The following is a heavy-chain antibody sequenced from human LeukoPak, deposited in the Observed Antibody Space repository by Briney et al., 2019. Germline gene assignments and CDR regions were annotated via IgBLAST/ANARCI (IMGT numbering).Heavy chain of an antibody. J-gene: IGHJ5*02. V-gene: IGHV3-21*01. Sequence: AGGSLRLSCAASGFTFSSYSMNWVRQAPGKGLEWVSSISSSSSCIYYADSVKGRFTISRDNAKNSLYLQMNSLRAEDTAVYYCARVIAAAGTNWFDPWGQGTLVTVSS. CDR1: GFTFSSYS. CDR3: ARVIAAAGTNWFDP. CDR2: ISSSSSCI. D-gene: IGHD6-13*01.